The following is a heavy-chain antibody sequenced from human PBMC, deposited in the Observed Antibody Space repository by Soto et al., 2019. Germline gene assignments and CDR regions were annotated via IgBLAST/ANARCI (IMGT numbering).Heavy chain of an antibody. CDR1: GYTFTSYD. CDR2: MNPNSGNT. D-gene: IGHD6-13*01. CDR3: ARGADPYSPYYYYMDV. V-gene: IGHV1-8*01. J-gene: IGHJ6*03. Sequence: QVQLVQSGAEVKKPGASVKVSCKASGYTFTSYDIDWVRQATGQGLEWMGWMNPNSGNTGYAQKFQGRVTMTRNTSISTAYMELSSLRSEDTAVYYCARGADPYSPYYYYMDVWGKGTTVTVSS.